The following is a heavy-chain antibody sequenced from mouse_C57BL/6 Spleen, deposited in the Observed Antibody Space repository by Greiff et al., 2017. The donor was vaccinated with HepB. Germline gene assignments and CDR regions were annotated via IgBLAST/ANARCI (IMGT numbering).Heavy chain of an antibody. CDR3: TRAGDYDEGAWFAY. J-gene: IGHJ3*01. CDR2: IDPETGGT. D-gene: IGHD2-4*01. CDR1: GYTFTDYE. V-gene: IGHV1-15*01. Sequence: VQGVESGAELVRPGASVTLSCKASGYTFTDYEMHWVKQTPVHGLEWIGAIDPETGGTAYNQKFKGKAILTADKSSSTAYMELRSLTSEDSAVYYCTRAGDYDEGAWFAYWGQGTLVTVSA.